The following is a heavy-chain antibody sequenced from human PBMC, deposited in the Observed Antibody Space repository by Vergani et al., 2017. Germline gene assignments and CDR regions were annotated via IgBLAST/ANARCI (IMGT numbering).Heavy chain of an antibody. CDR2: ISASGAPT. Sequence: EVQLLESGGDLVQPGGSLRLSCTASGFIFSTFAMSWVRQAPGKGLEWVSGISASGAPTYYADSVKGRFTISRDNSKNTLYLQMNSLRVEDTAVYYCARAYVRYDWFDYWGQRTLVTVSS. CDR1: GFIFSTFA. J-gene: IGHJ4*01. CDR3: ARAYVRYDWFDY. D-gene: IGHD1-20*01. V-gene: IGHV3-23*01.